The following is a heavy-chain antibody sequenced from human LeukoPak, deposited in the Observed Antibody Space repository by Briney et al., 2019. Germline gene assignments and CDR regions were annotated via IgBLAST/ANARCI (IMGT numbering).Heavy chain of an antibody. D-gene: IGHD3-10*01. CDR2: IWFDGRNE. CDR3: ARDSGRFDVFDI. V-gene: IGHV3-33*01. Sequence: GRSLRLSCAASGFTFSTYGMYWVRQAPGKGLEWVAVIWFDGRNEKYADSVKGRFTISRENSKNTLYLQMNSLRAEDTAVYYCARDSGRFDVFDIWGQGTMVTVSS. J-gene: IGHJ3*02. CDR1: GFTFSTYG.